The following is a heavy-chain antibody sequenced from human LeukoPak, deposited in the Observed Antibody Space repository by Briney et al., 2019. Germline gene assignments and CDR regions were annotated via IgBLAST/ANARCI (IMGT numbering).Heavy chain of an antibody. V-gene: IGHV4-34*01. Sequence: SSETLSLTCAVYGGPFRGYYWSWIRQPPGKGLEWIGEIYHSGSTKYNPSLKSRVTISVDTSKNQFSLKLSSVTAADTAVYYCATKQWLAPPPDSWGQGTPVTVSS. D-gene: IGHD6-19*01. CDR3: ATKQWLAPPPDS. CDR2: IYHSGST. CDR1: GGPFRGYY. J-gene: IGHJ4*02.